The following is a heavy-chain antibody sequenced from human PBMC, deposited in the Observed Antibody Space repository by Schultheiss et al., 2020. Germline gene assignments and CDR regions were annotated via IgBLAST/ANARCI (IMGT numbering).Heavy chain of an antibody. CDR2: ISSSSSYI. CDR3: ARIPVTGWYFDL. J-gene: IGHJ2*01. V-gene: IGHV3-21*01. CDR1: GFTFSSYS. D-gene: IGHD2-2*02. Sequence: GGSLRLSCAASGFTFSSYSMNWVRQAPGKGLEWVSSISSSSSYIYYADSVKGRFTISRDNAKNSLYLQMNSLRAEDTAVYYCARIPVTGWYFDLWGRGTLVTVPQ.